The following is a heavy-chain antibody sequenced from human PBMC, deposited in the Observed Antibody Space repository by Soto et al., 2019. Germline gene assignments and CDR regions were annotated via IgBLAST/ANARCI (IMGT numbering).Heavy chain of an antibody. D-gene: IGHD1-1*01. CDR2: IYYSGST. V-gene: IGHV4-31*07. J-gene: IGHJ2*01. Sequence: TGSAGTPSRSEHHVCWILHHLGKGLEWIGYIYYSGSTYYNPSLKSRVTISVDTSKNQFPLKLSSVTSAFTGDGDHRDLHSFPTRRSSDL. CDR3: RDLHSFPTRRSSDL. CDR1: AGTPSRSEHH.